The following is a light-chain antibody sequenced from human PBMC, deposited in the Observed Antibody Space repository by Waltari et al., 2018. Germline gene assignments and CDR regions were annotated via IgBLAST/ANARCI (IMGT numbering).Light chain of an antibody. J-gene: IGKJ1*01. Sequence: EIVMTQSPTTLSASPGERVTLSCRASQSISTNLAWYQQKFGQAPRLLIYGASTTATGIPARFSGRGSGTEFTLTISSLQSEDFAVYYCRQYNDWPKTFGQGTTVEI. CDR3: RQYNDWPKT. CDR1: QSISTN. CDR2: GAS. V-gene: IGKV3-15*01.